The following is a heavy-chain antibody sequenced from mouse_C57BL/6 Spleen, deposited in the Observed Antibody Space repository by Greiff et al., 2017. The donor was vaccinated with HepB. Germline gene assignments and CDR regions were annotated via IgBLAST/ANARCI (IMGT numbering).Heavy chain of an antibody. Sequence: EVQLQQSGPELVKPGASVKISCMASGYSFTDYNMNWVKQSNGKRLEWIGVINPNYGTTSYNQKFKGKATLTVDQSSSTAYMQLNGLTSEDSAVYYCARSIYYYGSGYFDVWGTGTTVTVSS. D-gene: IGHD1-1*01. CDR3: ARSIYYYGSGYFDV. CDR2: INPNYGTT. CDR1: GYSFTDYN. J-gene: IGHJ1*03. V-gene: IGHV1-39*01.